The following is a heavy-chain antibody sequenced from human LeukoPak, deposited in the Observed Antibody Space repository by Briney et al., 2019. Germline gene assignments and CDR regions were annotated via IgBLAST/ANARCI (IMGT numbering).Heavy chain of an antibody. J-gene: IGHJ6*02. CDR1: GYTFTSYG. D-gene: IGHD3-3*01. CDR3: ARDLITTYYDFWSGPPQYYGMDV. CDR2: ISAYNGNT. Sequence: ASVKVSCKASGYTFTSYGISWVRQAPGQGLEWMGWISAYNGNTNYAQKLQGRVTMTTDPSTSTAYMELRSLRSDDTAVYYCARDLITTYYDFWSGPPQYYGMDVWGQGTTVTVSS. V-gene: IGHV1-18*01.